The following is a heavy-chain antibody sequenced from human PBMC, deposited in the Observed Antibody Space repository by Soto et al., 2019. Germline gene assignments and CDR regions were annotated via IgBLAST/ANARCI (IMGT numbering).Heavy chain of an antibody. CDR3: ATYPGYYDSSGAAL. CDR2: IYYSGST. J-gene: IGHJ4*02. D-gene: IGHD3-22*01. Sequence: QVQLQESGPGLVKPSQTLSLTCTVSGGSISSGDYYWSWIRQPPGKGLEWIGYIYYSGSTYYNPSLKSRVTXXVXTXXNQFSLKLSSVTAADTAVYYCATYPGYYDSSGAALWGQGTLVTVSS. V-gene: IGHV4-30-4*01. CDR1: GGSISSGDYY.